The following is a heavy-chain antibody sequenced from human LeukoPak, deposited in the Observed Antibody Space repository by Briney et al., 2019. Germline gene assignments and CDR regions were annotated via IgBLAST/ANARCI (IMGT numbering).Heavy chain of an antibody. Sequence: SETLSLTCAVYGGSFSGYYWSWIRQPPGKGLEWIGEINHSGSTNYNPSLKSPVTISVDTSKNQFSLKLSSVTAADTAVYYCARGEYSGSTYYFDYWGQGTLVTVSS. J-gene: IGHJ4*02. CDR2: INHSGST. CDR3: ARGEYSGSTYYFDY. CDR1: GGSFSGYY. D-gene: IGHD1-26*01. V-gene: IGHV4-34*01.